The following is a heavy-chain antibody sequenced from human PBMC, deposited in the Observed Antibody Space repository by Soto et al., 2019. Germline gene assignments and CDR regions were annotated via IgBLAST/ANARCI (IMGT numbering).Heavy chain of an antibody. CDR1: SGSFSGYC. CDR2: INHSGST. J-gene: IGHJ6*02. D-gene: IGHD5-18*01. V-gene: IGHV4-34*01. Sequence: SETLSLTCAAFSGSFSGYCWSWIRQPPGKGLEWIGEINHSGSTNHNPSLKSRVTISVDTSKNQFYLNLRSVTAADTAVYYCARDRYGNYYHYGMDVWGQGTTVTVSS. CDR3: ARDRYGNYYHYGMDV.